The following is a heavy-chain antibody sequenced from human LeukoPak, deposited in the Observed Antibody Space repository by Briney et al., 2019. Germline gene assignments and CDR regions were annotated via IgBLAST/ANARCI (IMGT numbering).Heavy chain of an antibody. Sequence: GGSLRLSCIASVFTFGKYWMSWVRQAPGKGLEWVANIKLDGSEKNYVDSVKGRFTISRDNAKNSLYLQMNSLRAEDTAVYYCAREPYYYDSSGHDYWGQGTLVTVSS. CDR2: IKLDGSEK. CDR1: VFTFGKYW. V-gene: IGHV3-7*01. J-gene: IGHJ4*02. D-gene: IGHD3-22*01. CDR3: AREPYYYDSSGHDY.